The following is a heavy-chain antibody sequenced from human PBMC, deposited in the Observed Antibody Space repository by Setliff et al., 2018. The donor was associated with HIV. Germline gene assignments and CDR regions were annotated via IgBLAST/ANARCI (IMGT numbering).Heavy chain of an antibody. CDR1: GYTFTSYA. Sequence: AASVKVSCKASGYTFTSYAMHWVRQAPGQRLEWMGWINAGNGNTKYSQKFQGRVTITRDTSASTAYMELSSLRSEDTAVYYYARDPEAQIVVVPAYMDVWGKGTTVTVSS. J-gene: IGHJ6*03. CDR2: INAGNGNT. V-gene: IGHV1-3*01. D-gene: IGHD2-2*01. CDR3: ARDPEAQIVVVPAYMDV.